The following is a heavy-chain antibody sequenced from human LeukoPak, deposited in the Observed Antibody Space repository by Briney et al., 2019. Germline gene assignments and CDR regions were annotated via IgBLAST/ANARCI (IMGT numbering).Heavy chain of an antibody. V-gene: IGHV3-30*02. Sequence: PGGSLRLSCAASGFTFSSYGMHWVRQAPGKGLEWVAFIRYDGSNKYYADSVKGRFTISRDNSKNTLYLQMNSLRAEDTAVYYCAKDQFALRFLEWSYFDYWGQGTLVTVSS. CDR1: GFTFSSYG. J-gene: IGHJ4*02. CDR3: AKDQFALRFLEWSYFDY. CDR2: IRYDGSNK. D-gene: IGHD3-3*01.